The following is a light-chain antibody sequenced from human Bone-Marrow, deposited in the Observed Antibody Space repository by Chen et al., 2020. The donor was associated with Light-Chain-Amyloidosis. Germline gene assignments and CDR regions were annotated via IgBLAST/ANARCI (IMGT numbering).Light chain of an antibody. V-gene: IGLV3-25*03. Sequence: SYQPTLPPSVSVSPGQTARLTCSGDDLPTQYAYWYQQKPGQAPVLVIHRDTERPSGISERFSGSSSGTTATLTISGVQAEDEADYHCQSADSSGTYEVIFGGGTKLTVL. CDR3: QSADSSGTYEVI. J-gene: IGLJ2*01. CDR1: DLPTQY. CDR2: RDT.